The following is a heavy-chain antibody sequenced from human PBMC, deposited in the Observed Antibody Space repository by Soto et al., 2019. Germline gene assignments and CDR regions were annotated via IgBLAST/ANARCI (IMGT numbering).Heavy chain of an antibody. Sequence: PGGSLRLSCAASGFTFSSYGMRWVSQAPGKGLEWVAVISYDGSNKYYADSVKGRFTISRDNSKNTLYLQMNSLRAEDTAVYYCAKRSHPDYGDRQGDVDYWGQGTLVTVSS. J-gene: IGHJ4*02. CDR2: ISYDGSNK. CDR1: GFTFSSYG. D-gene: IGHD4-17*01. V-gene: IGHV3-30*18. CDR3: AKRSHPDYGDRQGDVDY.